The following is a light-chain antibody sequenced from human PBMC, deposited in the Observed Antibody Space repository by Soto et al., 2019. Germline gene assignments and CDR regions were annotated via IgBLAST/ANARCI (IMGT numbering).Light chain of an antibody. J-gene: IGLJ2*01. CDR2: EVP. CDR1: SSDVGAYNY. V-gene: IGLV2-14*01. CDR3: SSYTSGSTLVV. Sequence: QSALTQPASVSGSPGQSITISCTGSSSDVGAYNYVSWYQQHPGKAPRLMIYEVPNRPSGVSNRFSGSKSGNTASLTISGLRAEDEADYYCSSYTSGSTLVVFGGGTKLTVL.